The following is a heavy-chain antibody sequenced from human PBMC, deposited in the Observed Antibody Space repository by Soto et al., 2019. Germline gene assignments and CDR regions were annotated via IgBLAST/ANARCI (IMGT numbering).Heavy chain of an antibody. Sequence: EVQLVESGGGLIQPGGSLRLSCVASGLTVSHNYMAWVRQAPEMGLEWVSILYTEGTTYYADSVKGRFTISRDSSKNTLFLQMDSLRAEDTAVYYCVRPRPSAENYGMDVWGQGTTVTVSS. V-gene: IGHV3-53*01. CDR1: GLTVSHNY. CDR2: LYTEGTT. D-gene: IGHD6-6*01. J-gene: IGHJ6*02. CDR3: VRPRPSAENYGMDV.